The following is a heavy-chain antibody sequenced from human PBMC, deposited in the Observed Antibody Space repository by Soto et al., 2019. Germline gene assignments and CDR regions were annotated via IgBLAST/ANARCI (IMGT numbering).Heavy chain of an antibody. CDR2: INHSGSI. D-gene: IGHD1-26*01. Sequence: SETLSLTCAVYGGSFSGYYWSWIRQPPGKGLEWIGEINHSGSINYNPSLKSRVTISVDTSKNQFSLKLSSVTAADTAVYYCARGRAGRYYGMDVWGQGTTVTVSS. CDR3: ARGRAGRYYGMDV. V-gene: IGHV4-34*01. J-gene: IGHJ6*02. CDR1: GGSFSGYY.